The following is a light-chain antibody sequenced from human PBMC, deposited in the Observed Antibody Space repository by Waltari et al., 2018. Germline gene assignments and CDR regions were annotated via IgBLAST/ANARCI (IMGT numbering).Light chain of an antibody. J-gene: IGLJ2*01. Sequence: QAVLTQPPSVSAAPGQRVTISCSADGSDIINNYVSWYQQLPGTAPKLLIYGDNNLASGIPDRFSASRSGTSSTLGITGLQTGDEADYFCGTWDSSLTIVVFGGGTKLTVL. CDR1: GSDIINNY. V-gene: IGLV1-51*01. CDR3: GTWDSSLTIVV. CDR2: GDN.